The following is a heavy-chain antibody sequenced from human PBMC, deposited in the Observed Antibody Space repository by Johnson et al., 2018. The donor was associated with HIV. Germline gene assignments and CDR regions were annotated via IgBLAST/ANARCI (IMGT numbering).Heavy chain of an antibody. Sequence: MLLVESGGGMVQPGGSLRLSCAASGLTVSTNYMSWVRQAPGRGLEWVSVVYSDGNTYYADSVKGRFTISRDNSRNTLYLQMNSLSAEDTAVYFCARDPCTGASCLPGAFDIWGQGTLVTVSS. D-gene: IGHD2-15*01. CDR3: ARDPCTGASCLPGAFDI. V-gene: IGHV3-66*01. J-gene: IGHJ3*02. CDR1: GLTVSTNY. CDR2: VYSDGNT.